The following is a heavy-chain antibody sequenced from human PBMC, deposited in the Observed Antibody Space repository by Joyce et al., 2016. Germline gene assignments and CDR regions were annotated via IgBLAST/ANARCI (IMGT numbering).Heavy chain of an antibody. D-gene: IGHD6-19*01. CDR3: TTDGYTSDWYAF. CDR2: IKTKTDGETT. V-gene: IGHV3-15*01. J-gene: IGHJ4*02. Sequence: EVQLVESGGGLVKPGGSLRLSCAASGIPFNNAWMCWVRQAPGKGLEWVGRIKTKTDGETTDYAAPVKGRFTISRDDSKTTLCLQMSSLKTENTAVYYCTTDGYTSDWYAFWGQGTLVTVSS. CDR1: GIPFNNAW.